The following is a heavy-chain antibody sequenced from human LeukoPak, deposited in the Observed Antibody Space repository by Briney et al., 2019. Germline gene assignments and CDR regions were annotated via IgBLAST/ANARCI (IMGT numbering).Heavy chain of an antibody. CDR3: AKDREVAVAGTTFVNY. CDR2: IYSGGST. J-gene: IGHJ4*02. CDR1: GFTVSSNY. D-gene: IGHD6-19*01. V-gene: IGHV3-53*05. Sequence: PGGSLRLSCAASGFTVSSNYMSWVRQAPGKGLEWVSVIYSGGSTYYADSVKGRFTISRDNAKNSLYLQMNSLRAEDTALYYCAKDREVAVAGTTFVNYWGQGTLVTVSS.